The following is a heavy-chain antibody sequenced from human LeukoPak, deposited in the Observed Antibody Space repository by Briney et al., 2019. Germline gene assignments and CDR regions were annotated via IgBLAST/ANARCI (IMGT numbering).Heavy chain of an antibody. CDR2: ISSSGNYA. V-gene: IGHV3-11*05. CDR1: GFTFSDNY. J-gene: IGHJ5*02. Sequence: GGSLRLSCAASGFTFSDNYMSWIRQAPGKGLEWVSYISSSGNYANYANSVKGRFTNSRDNAKNSLYLQMNSLRAEDTAVYYCARGGYDILTGTSFFDPWGQGTLVTVSP. D-gene: IGHD3-9*01. CDR3: ARGGYDILTGTSFFDP.